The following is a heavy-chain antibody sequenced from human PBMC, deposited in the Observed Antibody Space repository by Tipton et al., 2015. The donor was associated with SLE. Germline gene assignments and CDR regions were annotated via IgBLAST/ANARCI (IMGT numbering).Heavy chain of an antibody. V-gene: IGHV4-34*01. J-gene: IGHJ6*03. CDR3: ANWGPIVYYYYYMDV. CDR1: GGSFSVYY. D-gene: IGHD3-16*01. Sequence: LSLTCAVYGGSFSVYYWSWIRQPPGKGLEWIGEINHSGSTNYNPSLKSRVTISVDTSKNQFSLKLSSVTAADTAVYYCANWGPIVYYYYYMDVWGKGTTVTVSS. CDR2: INHSGST.